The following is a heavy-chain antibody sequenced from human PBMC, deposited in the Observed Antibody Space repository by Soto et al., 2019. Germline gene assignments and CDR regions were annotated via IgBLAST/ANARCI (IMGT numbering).Heavy chain of an antibody. CDR2: INPNSGGT. J-gene: IGHJ3*02. V-gene: IGHV1-2*04. D-gene: IGHD3-16*02. Sequence: ASVKVSCKASGYTFTGYYMHWVRQAPGQGLEWMGWINPNSGGTNYAQTFQGWVTMTRDTSISTAYMELSRLRSDDTAVYYCARTDYDYVWGSYRPTAFDIWGQGTMVTVSS. CDR3: ARTDYDYVWGSYRPTAFDI. CDR1: GYTFTGYY.